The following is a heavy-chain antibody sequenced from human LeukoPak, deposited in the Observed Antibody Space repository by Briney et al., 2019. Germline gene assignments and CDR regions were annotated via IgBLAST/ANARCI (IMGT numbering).Heavy chain of an antibody. CDR3: ARGRTYYYDTSGYYPSIYYGMDV. D-gene: IGHD3-22*01. CDR2: INHGEST. CDR1: GGSFSGYY. J-gene: IGHJ6*02. V-gene: IGHV4-34*01. Sequence: TSETLSLTCAVSGGSFSGYYWYWIRQPPGKGLEWIGEINHGESTNYNPSLKSRATLSVDTSKNQFSLKLNSVTAADTAVYYCARGRTYYYDTSGYYPSIYYGMDVWGQGTTVIVSS.